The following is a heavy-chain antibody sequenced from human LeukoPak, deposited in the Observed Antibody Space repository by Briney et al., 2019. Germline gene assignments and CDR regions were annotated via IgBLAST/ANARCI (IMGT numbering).Heavy chain of an antibody. CDR2: ISSSGSII. CDR1: GFTFSSYE. CDR3: ARTYNSTWRFDP. Sequence: GGSLRLSCAASGFTFSSYEMNWVRQAPGKGLEWVSYISSSGSIIYYADSVKGRFTISRDNAKNSLYLQMNGLRAEDTALYYCARTYNSTWRFDPWGQGTLVTVSS. V-gene: IGHV3-48*03. D-gene: IGHD6-13*01. J-gene: IGHJ5*02.